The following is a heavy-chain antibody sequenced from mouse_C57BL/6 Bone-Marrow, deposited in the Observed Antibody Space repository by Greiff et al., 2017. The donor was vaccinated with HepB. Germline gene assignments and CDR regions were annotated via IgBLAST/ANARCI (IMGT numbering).Heavy chain of an antibody. Sequence: QVHVQQSGAELARPGASVKLSCKASGYTFTSYGISWVKQRTGQGLEWIGEIYPRSGNTYYNEKFKGKATLTADKSSSTAYMELRSLTSEDSAVYVCARSTLGYAMDYWGQGTSVTVSS. J-gene: IGHJ4*01. CDR2: IYPRSGNT. CDR1: GYTFTSYG. V-gene: IGHV1-81*01. D-gene: IGHD4-1*01. CDR3: ARSTLGYAMDY.